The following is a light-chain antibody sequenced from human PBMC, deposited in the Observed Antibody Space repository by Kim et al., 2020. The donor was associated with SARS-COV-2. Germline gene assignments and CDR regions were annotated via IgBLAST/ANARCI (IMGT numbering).Light chain of an antibody. Sequence: DIQMTQSPSSLSASVGDRVTITCQASQDISNYLNWYQQKPAKAPKLLIYDASNLETGVPSRFSGSGSGTDFTFTISSLQPEDIATYYCQQYDNLPYTFGQGTKLEI. CDR1: QDISNY. CDR2: DAS. CDR3: QQYDNLPYT. V-gene: IGKV1-33*01. J-gene: IGKJ2*01.